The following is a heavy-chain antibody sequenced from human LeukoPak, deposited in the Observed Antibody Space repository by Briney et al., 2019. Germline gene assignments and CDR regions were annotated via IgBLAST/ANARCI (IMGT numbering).Heavy chain of an antibody. CDR2: IHYSGST. CDR1: GGSIISYY. V-gene: IGHV4-59*01. Sequence: SETLSLTCTVSGGSIISYYWSWIRQPPGKGLEWIGYIHYSGSTNYNPSLKSRVTISVDTSKNQFSLKLTSVTAADTAVYYCARVDEGTNLTPLFDYWGQGTLVTVSS. D-gene: IGHD1-7*01. J-gene: IGHJ4*02. CDR3: ARVDEGTNLTPLFDY.